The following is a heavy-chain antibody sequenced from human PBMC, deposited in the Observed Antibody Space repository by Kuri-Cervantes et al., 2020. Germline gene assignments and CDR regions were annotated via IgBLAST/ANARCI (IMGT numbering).Heavy chain of an antibody. V-gene: IGHV3-7*01. CDR2: IKQDGSEK. Sequence: GGSLRLSCAASGFTFSSYWMSWVRQAPGKGLEWVANIKQDGSEKYYVDSVEGRFTISRDNAKNSLYLQMSSLRAEDTAVYFCTNWRGGGDYWGQGTLVTVSS. D-gene: IGHD3-10*01. J-gene: IGHJ4*02. CDR1: GFTFSSYW. CDR3: TNWRGGGDY.